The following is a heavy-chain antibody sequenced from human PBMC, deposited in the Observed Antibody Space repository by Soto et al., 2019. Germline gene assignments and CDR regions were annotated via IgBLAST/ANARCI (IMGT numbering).Heavy chain of an antibody. D-gene: IGHD5-18*01. CDR1: GYNFPRYW. J-gene: IGHJ4*02. V-gene: IGHV5-51*01. CDR2: FYPSDSDT. CDR3: ARVTSDQRDYTYGYGYLAY. Sequence: PGESLKISCKGSGYNFPRYWIAWVRQMPGKGLEWMGIFYPSDSDTRYSPSFQGQVTISGDKSISTAYLQWSSLKASDTAIYYCARVTSDQRDYTYGYGYLAYWGPGTLVTVSS.